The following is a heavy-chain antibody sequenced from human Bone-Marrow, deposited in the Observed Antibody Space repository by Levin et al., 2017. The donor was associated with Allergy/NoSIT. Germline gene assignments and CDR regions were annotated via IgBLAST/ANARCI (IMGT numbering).Heavy chain of an antibody. V-gene: IGHV3-21*01. CDR1: GITSNNYT. D-gene: IGHD6-25*01. CDR3: ASRIAAPGGLDV. Sequence: PGGSLRLSCAVSGITSNNYTLTWVRQAPGKGLEWVSSISSTSAYIHYADSVKGRFTISRDNAKKSLYLQMNSLRAEDTAMYYCASRIAAPGGLDVWGQGTTVTVSS. J-gene: IGHJ6*02. CDR2: ISSTSAYI.